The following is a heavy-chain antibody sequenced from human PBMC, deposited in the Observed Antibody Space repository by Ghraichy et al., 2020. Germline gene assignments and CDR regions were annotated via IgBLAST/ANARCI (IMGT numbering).Heavy chain of an antibody. Sequence: SKTLSLTCAVSGGSISSGGYSWSWIRQPPGKGLEWIGYMYYSGSTYYNPSLKSRVTISVDTSKNQFSLKLSSVTAADTAVYYCGRGGYSYGYNAFDIWGQGTMVTVSS. V-gene: IGHV4-30-4*07. CDR3: GRGGYSYGYNAFDI. CDR1: GGSISSGGYS. CDR2: MYYSGST. D-gene: IGHD5-18*01. J-gene: IGHJ3*02.